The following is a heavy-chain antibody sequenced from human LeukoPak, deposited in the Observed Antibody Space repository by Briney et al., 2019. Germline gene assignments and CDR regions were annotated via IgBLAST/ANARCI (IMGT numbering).Heavy chain of an antibody. D-gene: IGHD4-23*01. CDR1: GGSISSGSYY. CDR2: IYTSGST. CDR3: AREGDHYGGNSVSAFDY. V-gene: IGHV4-61*02. J-gene: IGHJ4*02. Sequence: SETLSLTCTVSGGSISSGSYYWSWIRQPAGKGLEWIGRIYTSGSTNYNPSLKSRVTISVDTSKNQFSLKLSSVTAADTAVYYCAREGDHYGGNSVSAFDYWGQGTLVTVSS.